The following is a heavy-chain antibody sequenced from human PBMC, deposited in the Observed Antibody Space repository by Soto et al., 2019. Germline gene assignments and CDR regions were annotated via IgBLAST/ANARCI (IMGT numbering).Heavy chain of an antibody. CDR2: INPGSGVT. J-gene: IGHJ4*02. Sequence: ASVKVSCKASGYSFTKYHMHWVRQAPGQGLEWMGWINPGSGVTNQAQKFQGRVTMTRDTSITTAYMELSRLRSDDTAVYYCARNYYDSSDRDYLDYWGQGTPVTVSS. V-gene: IGHV1-2*02. D-gene: IGHD3-22*01. CDR3: ARNYYDSSDRDYLDY. CDR1: GYSFTKYH.